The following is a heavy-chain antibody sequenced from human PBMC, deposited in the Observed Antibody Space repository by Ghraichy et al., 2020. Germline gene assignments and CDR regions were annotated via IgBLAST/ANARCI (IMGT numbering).Heavy chain of an antibody. Sequence: SCAASGFTFSSYSMNWVRQAPGKGLEWLSSISSSSSYIYYADSVKGRFTISRDNAKNSLYLQMNSLRVEDTAVYYCARVRYDYIWGGIDFWGQGTLVTVSS. D-gene: IGHD3-16*01. CDR2: ISSSSSYI. CDR1: GFTFSSYS. V-gene: IGHV3-21*01. J-gene: IGHJ4*02. CDR3: ARVRYDYIWGGIDF.